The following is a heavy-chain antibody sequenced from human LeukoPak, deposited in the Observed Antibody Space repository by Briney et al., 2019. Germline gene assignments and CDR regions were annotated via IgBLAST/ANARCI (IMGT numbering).Heavy chain of an antibody. Sequence: GSSVKVSCKASGGTFSSYAISWVRQAPGQGLEWMGGIIPIFGTANYAQKFQGRVTITADESTSTAYMELSSLRSEDTAVYYCARGKGLEYQLLSPFDPWGQGTLVTVSS. D-gene: IGHD2-2*01. V-gene: IGHV1-69*01. J-gene: IGHJ5*02. CDR1: GGTFSSYA. CDR2: IIPIFGTA. CDR3: ARGKGLEYQLLSPFDP.